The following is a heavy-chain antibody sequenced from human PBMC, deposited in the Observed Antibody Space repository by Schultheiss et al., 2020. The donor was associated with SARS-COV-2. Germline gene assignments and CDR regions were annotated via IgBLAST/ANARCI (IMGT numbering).Heavy chain of an antibody. CDR2: ISYDGSNK. D-gene: IGHD6-13*01. Sequence: GGSLRLSCAASGFTSSSLGMYWVRQAPGKGLEWVAVISYDGSNKYYADSVKGRFTISRDNAKNSLYLQMNSLRAEDTAVYYCARADYRSSSWFDYWGQGTLVTVSS. J-gene: IGHJ4*02. CDR1: GFTSSSLG. V-gene: IGHV3-30*03. CDR3: ARADYRSSSWFDY.